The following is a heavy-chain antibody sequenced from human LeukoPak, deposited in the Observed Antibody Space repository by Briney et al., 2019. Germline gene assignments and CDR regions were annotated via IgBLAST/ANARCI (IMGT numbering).Heavy chain of an antibody. CDR2: INHSGST. CDR3: ARVGVVVVVAATH. CDR1: GGSFSGYY. D-gene: IGHD2-15*01. Sequence: SETLSLTCAVYGGSFSGYYWSWIRQPPGKGLEWIGEINHSGSTNYNPSLKSRVTISVDTSKNQFSLKLSSVTAADTAVYYCARVGVVVVVAATHWGQGTLVTVSS. J-gene: IGHJ4*02. V-gene: IGHV4-34*01.